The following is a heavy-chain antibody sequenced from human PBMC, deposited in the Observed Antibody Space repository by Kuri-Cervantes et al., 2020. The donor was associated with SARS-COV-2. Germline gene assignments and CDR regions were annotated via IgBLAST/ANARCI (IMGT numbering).Heavy chain of an antibody. CDR1: GGSISSSSFY. D-gene: IGHD5-18*01. J-gene: IGHJ4*02. CDR2: IYYSGST. Sequence: SETLSLTCTVSGGSISSSSFYWGWIRQPPGKGLEWIGSIYYSGSTYYNPALKGRVTISVDKSKNQYSLKLSSVTAADTAVYYCAKTPGYSYGSLYFDYWGQGTLVTVSS. CDR3: AKTPGYSYGSLYFDY. V-gene: IGHV4-39*07.